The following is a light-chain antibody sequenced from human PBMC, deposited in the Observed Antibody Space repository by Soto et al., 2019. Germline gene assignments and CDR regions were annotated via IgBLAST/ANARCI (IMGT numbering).Light chain of an antibody. CDR3: QQYGSSPLVT. CDR1: QSVSSSY. Sequence: EIVLTQSPGTLSLSPGERATLSCRASQSVSSSYLAWYQQRPGQAPRLLIYGTSSRATGIPDRFSGSGSGTDFTLTISRLKPEDFAVYYCQQYGSSPLVTFGQGTRLENK. V-gene: IGKV3-20*01. CDR2: GTS. J-gene: IGKJ5*01.